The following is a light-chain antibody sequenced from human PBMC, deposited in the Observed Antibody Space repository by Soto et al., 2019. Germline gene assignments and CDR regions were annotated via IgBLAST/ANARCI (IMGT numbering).Light chain of an antibody. Sequence: QSVLTQPASVSGSPGQSITISCTGTSSDVGSYSLVSWYQQRPGKAPKLMIYEGSKRPSGVSNRFSGSKSGNTASLTISGLQAEDEADYYCCSYAGSSTYVFGTGTKVTVL. V-gene: IGLV2-23*01. CDR3: CSYAGSSTYV. CDR2: EGS. CDR1: SSDVGSYSL. J-gene: IGLJ1*01.